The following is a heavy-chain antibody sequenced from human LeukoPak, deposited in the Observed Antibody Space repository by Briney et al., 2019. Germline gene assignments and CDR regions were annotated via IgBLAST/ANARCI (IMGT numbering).Heavy chain of an antibody. CDR2: INHSGST. J-gene: IGHJ5*02. CDR3: ARGDSSSWYWFDP. CDR1: GGSFSGYY. V-gene: IGHV4-34*01. Sequence: SETLSRTCAVYGGSFSGYYWSWIRQPPGKGLEWIGEINHSGSTNYNPSLKSRVTISVDTSKNQFSLKLSSVTAADTAVYYCARGDSSSWYWFDPWGQGTLVTVSS. D-gene: IGHD6-13*01.